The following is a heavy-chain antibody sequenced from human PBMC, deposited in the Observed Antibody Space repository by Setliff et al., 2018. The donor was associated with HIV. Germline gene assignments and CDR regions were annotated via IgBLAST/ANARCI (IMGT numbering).Heavy chain of an antibody. CDR1: GGSISSGGYY. D-gene: IGHD3-9*01. J-gene: IGHJ2*01. CDR3: ARGAYYDILTAYFSYFDL. V-gene: IGHV4-31*03. Sequence: PSETLSLTCTVSGGSISSGGYYWGWIRQHPGKGLEWIVYIYYSGSTCYNPSLKSRVTMSLDTSKNQFSLKLRSVTAADTAVYYCARGAYYDILTAYFSYFDLWGRGTLVTVSS. CDR2: IYYSGST.